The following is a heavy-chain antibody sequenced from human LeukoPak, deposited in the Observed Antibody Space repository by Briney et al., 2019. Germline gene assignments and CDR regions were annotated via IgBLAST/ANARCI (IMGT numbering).Heavy chain of an antibody. J-gene: IGHJ4*02. CDR2: TYYRSKWYN. V-gene: IGHV6-1*01. D-gene: IGHD3-22*01. CDR3: AKGYSLVITTVEYFFDY. Sequence: SQTLSLTCAISGDSVSSNSAAWNWIRQSPSRGLEWLGRTYYRSKWYNDYAESVKSRITINPDTSKNQFSLQLNSVTPEDTAVFYCAKGYSLVITTVEYFFDYWGQGALVTVSS. CDR1: GDSVSSNSAA.